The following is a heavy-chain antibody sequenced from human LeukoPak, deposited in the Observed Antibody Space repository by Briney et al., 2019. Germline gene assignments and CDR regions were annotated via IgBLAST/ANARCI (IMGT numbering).Heavy chain of an antibody. CDR2: IHHGGTT. V-gene: IGHV4-4*02. D-gene: IGHD2-15*01. CDR1: GGSITSGNW. J-gene: IGHJ6*03. CDR3: ARDSGYCSGGSCYSPPRYYYYYMDV. Sequence: SGTLSLTCAVSGGSITSGNWWTWVRQSPGKGLEWIGEIHHGGTTNYNPSLKSRVTISVDKSKNQFSLKLNSVTAADTAVYYCARDSGYCSGGSCYSPPRYYYYYMDVWGKGTTVTVSS.